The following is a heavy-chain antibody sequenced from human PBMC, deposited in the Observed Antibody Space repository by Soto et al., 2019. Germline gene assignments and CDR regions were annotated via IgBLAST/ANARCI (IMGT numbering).Heavy chain of an antibody. CDR2: ISTYNGNT. CDR1: GYTFTDSG. CDR3: ANEEVISDWPPFDY. J-gene: IGHJ4*02. D-gene: IGHD6-19*01. V-gene: IGHV1-18*04. Sequence: QVQLVQSGAEVKKPGSSVKVSCKASGYTFTDSGSRWVRQAPGQVLEWMGWISTYNGNTIYAQTIQGIVTMTTDTTTTTAYVALRRLRSDETAVYDGANEEVISDWPPFDYWGQGTLVTVSS.